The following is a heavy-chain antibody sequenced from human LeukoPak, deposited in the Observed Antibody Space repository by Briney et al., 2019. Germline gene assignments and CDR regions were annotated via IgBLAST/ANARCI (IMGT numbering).Heavy chain of an antibody. Sequence: SETLSLTCAVYGGSFSDYYWSWIRQPPGKGLEWIGEINHSGSTNINPSLKSRVTISVDTSKNQFSLKLSSVTAADTAVYYCASYYDSSGFRFWGQGTLVTVSS. V-gene: IGHV4-34*01. CDR3: ASYYDSSGFRF. CDR1: GGSFSDYY. J-gene: IGHJ4*02. D-gene: IGHD3-22*01. CDR2: INHSGST.